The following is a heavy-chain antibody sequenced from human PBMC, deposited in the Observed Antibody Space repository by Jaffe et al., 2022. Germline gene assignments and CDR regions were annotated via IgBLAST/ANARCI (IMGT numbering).Heavy chain of an antibody. CDR2: IRSKALGGTT. D-gene: IGHD2-15*01. Sequence: EVQLAESGGGLVQPGRSLRLSCTTSGFTFDDYVMGWVRQAPGKGLEWVGFIRSKALGGTTEYAASVKGRFTISRDDSKSIAYLQINSLKTEDTAVYYCTRDRDIVVVVSFTRDSHYYMDVWGKGTTVTVSS. V-gene: IGHV3-49*04. J-gene: IGHJ6*03. CDR1: GFTFDDYV. CDR3: TRDRDIVVVVSFTRDSHYYMDV.